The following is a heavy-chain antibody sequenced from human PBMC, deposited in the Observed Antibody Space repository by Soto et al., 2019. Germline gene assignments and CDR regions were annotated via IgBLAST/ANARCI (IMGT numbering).Heavy chain of an antibody. Sequence: PSETLSLTCTVSGGSISSSSYYWGWIRQPPGKGLEWIGSIYYSGSTYYNPSLKSRVTISVDTSKNQFSLKLTSVNTADTAIYYCTRGGDPYKTGHWGQGTLVTVSS. J-gene: IGHJ4*02. CDR3: TRGGDPYKTGH. CDR1: GGSISSSSYY. CDR2: IYYSGST. V-gene: IGHV4-39*07. D-gene: IGHD2-21*01.